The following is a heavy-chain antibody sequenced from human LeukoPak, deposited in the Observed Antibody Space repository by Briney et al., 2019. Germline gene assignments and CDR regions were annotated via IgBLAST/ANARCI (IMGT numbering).Heavy chain of an antibody. CDR1: GGSISSSNW. Sequence: PSGTLSLTCAVSGGSISSSNWWSWVRQPPGKGLEWIGEIYRSGSTNYNPSLKSRVTISVDKSKNQFSLKLSSVTAADTAVYYCARDEEDYGSGSIGWFDPWGQGTLVTVSS. CDR3: ARDEEDYGSGSIGWFDP. D-gene: IGHD3-10*01. CDR2: IYRSGST. J-gene: IGHJ5*02. V-gene: IGHV4-4*02.